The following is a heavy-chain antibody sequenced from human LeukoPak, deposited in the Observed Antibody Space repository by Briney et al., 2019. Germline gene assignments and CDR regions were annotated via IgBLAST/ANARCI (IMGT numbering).Heavy chain of an antibody. D-gene: IGHD3-10*01. CDR2: IYTSGST. CDR3: ARDSPSITMVRGVIIGDYYYMDV. CDR1: GGSISSYY. J-gene: IGHJ6*03. V-gene: IGHV4-4*07. Sequence: SETLSLTCTVSGGSISSYYWSWIREPAGRGLEWIGRIYTSGSTNYNPSLKSRVTISVGASKQKFSLKLSSVTAADTAVYYCARDSPSITMVRGVIIGDYYYMDVWGKGTTVTISS.